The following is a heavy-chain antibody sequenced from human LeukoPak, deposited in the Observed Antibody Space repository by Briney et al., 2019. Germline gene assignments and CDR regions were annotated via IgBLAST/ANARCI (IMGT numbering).Heavy chain of an antibody. CDR3: ASDGGSGGGLDV. J-gene: IGHJ6*02. CDR2: IYTSGST. D-gene: IGHD6-19*01. V-gene: IGHV4-61*02. CDR1: GGSISSGSYY. Sequence: PSETLSLTCTVSGGSISSGSYYWSWIRQPAGKGLEWIGRIYTSGSTNYNPSLKSRVTMSVDTSKNQFSLKLSSVTAADTAVYYCASDGGSGGGLDVWGQGTTVTVSS.